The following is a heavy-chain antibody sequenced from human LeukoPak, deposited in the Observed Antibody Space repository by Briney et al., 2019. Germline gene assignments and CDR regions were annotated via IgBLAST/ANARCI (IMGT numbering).Heavy chain of an antibody. J-gene: IGHJ4*02. CDR1: GGSISSSNW. D-gene: IGHD3-22*01. CDR2: IYHSGST. Sequence: PSETLSLTCAVSGGSISSSNWWSWVRQPPGKGLEWIGEIYHSGSTNYNPSLKSRVTISVDKSKNQFSLKLSSVTAADTAVYYCARLTYYCDSSGFGDWGQGTLVTVSS. V-gene: IGHV4-4*02. CDR3: ARLTYYCDSSGFGD.